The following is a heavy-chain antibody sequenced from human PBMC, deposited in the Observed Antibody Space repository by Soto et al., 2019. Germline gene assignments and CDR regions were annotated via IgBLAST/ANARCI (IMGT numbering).Heavy chain of an antibody. J-gene: IGHJ5*02. CDR3: ARQGPASILNTWFDP. V-gene: IGHV4-59*01. CDR2: IYYSGST. Sequence: SETLSLTCTVSGGSISSYYWSWIRQPPGKGLEWIGYIYYSGSTNYNPSLKSRATISLDTSRNQFSLRLTSVTAADTAVYYCARQGPASILNTWFDPRGQGTLVTVSS. D-gene: IGHD2-2*01. CDR1: GGSISSYY.